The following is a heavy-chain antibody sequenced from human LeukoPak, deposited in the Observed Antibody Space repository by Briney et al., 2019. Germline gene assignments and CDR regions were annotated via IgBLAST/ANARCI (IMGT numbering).Heavy chain of an antibody. D-gene: IGHD3-10*01. CDR2: ISYGGTAA. V-gene: IGHV3-11*01. Sequence: GSLRLSCAASGFTFSDYYMSWIRQAPGKGLEWIAYISYGGTAAYYADSVRGRFTVSRDNSKNSLFLEMNSLRVDDSAMYYCVSAQGSYNENWFDHWGQGTLVIVSS. CDR3: VSAQGSYNENWFDH. J-gene: IGHJ5*02. CDR1: GFTFSDYY.